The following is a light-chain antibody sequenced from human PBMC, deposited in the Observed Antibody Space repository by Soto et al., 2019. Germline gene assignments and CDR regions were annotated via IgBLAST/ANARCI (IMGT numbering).Light chain of an antibody. V-gene: IGKV3-20*01. CDR3: QQYTGPPTT. CDR2: GAS. Sequence: ENILTQSLHTLCFYPGERATLSCRASQTVSSTYLAWCQQRPGQAPRLLIYGASTRAAGIPDRFSGSGSGTDFTLTITRLEPEDSAVYFCQQYTGPPTTFGGRTKVDI. J-gene: IGKJ4*01. CDR1: QTVSSTY.